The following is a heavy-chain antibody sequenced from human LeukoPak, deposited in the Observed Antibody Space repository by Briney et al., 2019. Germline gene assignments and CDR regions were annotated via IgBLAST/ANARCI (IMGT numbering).Heavy chain of an antibody. CDR3: ARDRAAARMDV. CDR1: GFTFSSHG. D-gene: IGHD6-13*01. J-gene: IGHJ6*04. Sequence: PGRSLRLSCAASGFTFSSHGMYWVRQAPGKGLEWVAIIWYDGSNKYYADSVKGRFTISRDNSKNTLYLQMNSLRAEDTAVYYCARDRAAARMDVWGKGTTVTVSS. CDR2: IWYDGSNK. V-gene: IGHV3-33*01.